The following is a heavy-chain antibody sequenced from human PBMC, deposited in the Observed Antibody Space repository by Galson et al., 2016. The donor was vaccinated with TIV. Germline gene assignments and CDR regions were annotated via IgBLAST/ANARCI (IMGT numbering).Heavy chain of an antibody. CDR1: GFTLSTAW. V-gene: IGHV3-15*01. CDR2: IQSQTEGGSA. Sequence: SLRLSCAASGFTLSTAWMTWVRQPPGKGLEWVGRIQSQTEGGSADYAAPIRGRFIISRNDSENTLFLQMNNLKTEDTAMYYCVTGAVAAGTWGQGTLVAVSS. J-gene: IGHJ4*02. CDR3: VTGAVAAGT. D-gene: IGHD6-13*01.